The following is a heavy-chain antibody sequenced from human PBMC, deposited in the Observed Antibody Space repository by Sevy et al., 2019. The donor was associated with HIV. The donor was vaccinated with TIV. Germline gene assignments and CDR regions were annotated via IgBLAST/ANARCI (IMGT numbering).Heavy chain of an antibody. CDR1: GFTFSSYG. V-gene: IGHV3-30*18. D-gene: IGHD3-10*01. Sequence: GGSLRLSCAASGFTFSSYGMDWVRQAPGKGLEWVAVISYDGSNKYYADSVKGRFTISRDNSKNTLYLQMNSLRAEDTAVYYCAKEKGYYGSGHSRPRHYYYYGMDVWGQGTTVTVSS. CDR3: AKEKGYYGSGHSRPRHYYYYGMDV. CDR2: ISYDGSNK. J-gene: IGHJ6*02.